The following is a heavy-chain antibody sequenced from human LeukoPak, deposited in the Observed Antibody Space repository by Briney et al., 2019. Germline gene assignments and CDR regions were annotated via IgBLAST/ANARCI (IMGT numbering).Heavy chain of an antibody. D-gene: IGHD6-19*01. Sequence: GGSLRLACAASGFTFSTYGMYWVRQAPGKGLEWVAFIRYDGSNKYYAESVKGRLTISRDTSKSTLYLQVNSLRVEDTAVYYCAKESSSGWHDAFDIWGQGTMVTVSS. CDR3: AKESSSGWHDAFDI. CDR1: GFTFSTYG. J-gene: IGHJ3*02. V-gene: IGHV3-30*02. CDR2: IRYDGSNK.